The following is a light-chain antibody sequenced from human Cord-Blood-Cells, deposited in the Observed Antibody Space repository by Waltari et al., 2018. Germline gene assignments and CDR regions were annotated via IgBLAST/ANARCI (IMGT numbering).Light chain of an antibody. CDR2: DVS. J-gene: IGLJ3*02. Sequence: QSALTQPASVSGSPGQSITISCTGTSSDVGGSNYVSWYQQHPGKAPKLMIYDVSNRPSGVSNRFPGSKSGNTASLTISGLQAEDEADYYCSSYTSSSTWVFGGGTKLTVL. V-gene: IGLV2-14*01. CDR3: SSYTSSSTWV. CDR1: SSDVGGSNY.